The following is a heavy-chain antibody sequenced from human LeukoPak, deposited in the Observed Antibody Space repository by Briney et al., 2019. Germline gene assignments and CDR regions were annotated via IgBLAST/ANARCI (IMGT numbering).Heavy chain of an antibody. CDR3: ARDREAAAGFDY. CDR2: IYYSGST. J-gene: IGHJ4*02. V-gene: IGHV4-59*01. CDR1: GGSISSYY. Sequence: SETLSLTCTVSGGSISSYYWSWIRQPPGKGLEWIGYIYYSGSTNYNPSLKGRVTISVDTSKNQFSLKLSSVTAADTAVYYCARDREAAAGFDYWGQGTLVTVSS. D-gene: IGHD6-13*01.